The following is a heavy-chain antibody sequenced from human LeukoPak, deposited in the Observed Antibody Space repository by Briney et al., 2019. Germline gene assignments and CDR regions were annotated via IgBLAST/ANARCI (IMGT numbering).Heavy chain of an antibody. J-gene: IGHJ6*02. D-gene: IGHD2-2*01. CDR2: IGAGGGRT. CDR3: ARGGSTSELGYYYYGMDV. CDR1: GFSFSSYG. V-gene: IGHV3-23*01. Sequence: GGSLRLSCAASGFSFSSYGMNWVRQAPGKGLERVSIIGAGGGRTYYADSVKGRFTISRDNSKDTLYLQMNSLRAEDTAVYYCARGGSTSELGYYYYGMDVWGQGTTVTVSS.